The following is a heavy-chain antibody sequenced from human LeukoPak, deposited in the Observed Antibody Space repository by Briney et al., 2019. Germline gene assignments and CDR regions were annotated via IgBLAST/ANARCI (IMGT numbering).Heavy chain of an antibody. J-gene: IGHJ3*02. CDR2: IYPGDSDT. CDR3: ATLRIAARVDAFDI. Sequence: GESLKISCEVSGYSFPNYWIAWVRQVPGKGLEWMAIIYPGDSDTRYHPSFQGQVTISADKSINTAYLQWSSLKASDTAMYYCATLRIAARVDAFDIWGQGTMVTVSS. CDR1: GYSFPNYW. D-gene: IGHD6-6*01. V-gene: IGHV5-51*01.